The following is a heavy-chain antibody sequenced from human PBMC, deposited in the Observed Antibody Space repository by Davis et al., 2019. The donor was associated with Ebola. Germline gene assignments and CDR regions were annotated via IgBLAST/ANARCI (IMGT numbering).Heavy chain of an antibody. CDR2: INSDGSFT. V-gene: IGHV3-74*01. D-gene: IGHD4/OR15-4a*01. J-gene: IGHJ4*02. CDR1: GITFRNNW. Sequence: GESLKISCAASGITFRNNWMQWVRQAPGKGLEWVSRINSDGSFTSYADSVKGRFTISRDNAKDTLFRQMNSLRADDTAVYYCATDPYGANPQSADYWGQGSLVTVSS. CDR3: ATDPYGANPQSADY.